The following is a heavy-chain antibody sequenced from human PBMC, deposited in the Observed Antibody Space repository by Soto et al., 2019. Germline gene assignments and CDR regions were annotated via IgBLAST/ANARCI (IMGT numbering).Heavy chain of an antibody. Sequence: ASVKVSCKASGYTFTNYAMHWVRQAPGQGLEWMGIINPSGGSTSYAQKFQGRVTMTRDTSTSTVYMELSSLRSEDTAVYYCARAAITIFGVVTDPYFDYWGQGTLVNVSS. CDR1: GYTFTNYA. J-gene: IGHJ4*02. D-gene: IGHD3-3*01. CDR3: ARAAITIFGVVTDPYFDY. V-gene: IGHV1-46*01. CDR2: INPSGGST.